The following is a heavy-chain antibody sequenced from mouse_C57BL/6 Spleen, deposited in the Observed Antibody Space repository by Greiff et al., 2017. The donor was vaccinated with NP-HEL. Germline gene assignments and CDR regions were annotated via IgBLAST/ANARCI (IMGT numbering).Heavy chain of an antibody. CDR3: TTIYYGYLWFAY. V-gene: IGHV14-4*01. CDR2: IDPENGDT. J-gene: IGHJ3*01. Sequence: VQLQQSGAELVRPGASVKLSCTASGFNIKDDYMHWVKQRPEQGLEWIGWIDPENGDTEYASKFQGKATITADTSSNTAYLQLSSLTSEDTAVYYCTTIYYGYLWFAYWGQGTLVTVSA. CDR1: GFNIKDDY. D-gene: IGHD2-2*01.